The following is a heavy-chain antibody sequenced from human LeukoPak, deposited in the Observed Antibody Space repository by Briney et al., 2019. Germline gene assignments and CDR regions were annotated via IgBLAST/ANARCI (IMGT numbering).Heavy chain of an antibody. CDR3: ARRRSLYYYDSSGSPPGNYFDY. CDR1: GGSIRSSYYY. J-gene: IGHJ4*02. D-gene: IGHD3-22*01. CDR2: IYYSGST. Sequence: PSETLSLTCTVSGGSIRSSYYYWGWIRQPPGKGLEWIGSIYYSGSTYYNPSLKSRVTISVDTSKNQFSLKLSSVTAADTAVYYCARRRSLYYYDSSGSPPGNYFDYWGQGTLVTVSS. V-gene: IGHV4-39*01.